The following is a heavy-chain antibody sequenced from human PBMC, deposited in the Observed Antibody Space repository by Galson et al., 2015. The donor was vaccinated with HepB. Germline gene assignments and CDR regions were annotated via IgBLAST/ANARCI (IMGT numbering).Heavy chain of an antibody. CDR2: IGATNGIT. J-gene: IGHJ4*02. CDR1: GYSFTSYG. D-gene: IGHD1-14*01. CDR3: ASGRYNTSPPDY. V-gene: IGHV1-18*01. Sequence: SVKVSCKASGYSFTSYGITWVRQAPGQGLEWVGWIGATNGITYYAQQLQVRDTLTTDTSTRPAYMDLKSLRSNDAALYYCASGRYNTSPPDYWGQGTLVTVSS.